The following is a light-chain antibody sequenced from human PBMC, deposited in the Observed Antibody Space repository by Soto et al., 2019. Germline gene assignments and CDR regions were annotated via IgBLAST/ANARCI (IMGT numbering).Light chain of an antibody. CDR1: GRDIGAYNY. CDR3: SSYTTSYFYV. V-gene: IGLV2-14*01. J-gene: IGLJ1*01. CDR2: GVK. Sequence: QSVLTQPASVSGSPGQSITISCTGSGRDIGAYNYVSWYQQHPGKAPKLIIYGVKNRPSGVSNRFSASKSAFTASLTISGLQAEDEAAYYRSSYTTSYFYVFGPGTKVTVL.